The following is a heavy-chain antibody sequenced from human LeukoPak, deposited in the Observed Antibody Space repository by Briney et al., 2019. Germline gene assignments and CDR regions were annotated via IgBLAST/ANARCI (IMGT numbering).Heavy chain of an antibody. CDR2: IKQDGSEK. J-gene: IGHJ4*02. V-gene: IGHV3-7*01. Sequence: PGGSLRLSCAASGFTFSSYWMSWVRQAPGKGLEWVANIKQDGSEKYYVDSVKGRLTISRDNSNNTLCLQMNSLRAEDTAVYYCARGPGSFRRDYFDYWGQGTLVTVSS. D-gene: IGHD6-13*01. CDR3: ARGPGSFRRDYFDY. CDR1: GFTFSSYW.